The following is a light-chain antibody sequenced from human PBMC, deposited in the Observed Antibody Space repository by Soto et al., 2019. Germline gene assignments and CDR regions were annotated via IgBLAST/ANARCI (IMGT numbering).Light chain of an antibody. V-gene: IGLV2-14*03. CDR2: DVS. Sequence: QSVLTQPASVSGSPGQSITISCTGTSSDVGGYNYVFWYQQHPGKAPKLMVYDVSNRPSGVSNRFSGSKSGNTASLTISGLQAEDEADYYCSSYTSGSTLLVFGGGTQLTVL. CDR1: SSDVGGYNY. CDR3: SSYTSGSTLLV. J-gene: IGLJ2*01.